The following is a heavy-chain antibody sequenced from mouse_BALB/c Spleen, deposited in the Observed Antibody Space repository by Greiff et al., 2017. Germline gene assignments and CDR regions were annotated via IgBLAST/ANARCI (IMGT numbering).Heavy chain of an antibody. Sequence: EVKLMESGGGLVKPGGSLKLSCAASGFTFSSYAMSWVRQTPEKRLEWVASISSGGSTYYPDSVKGRFTISRDNARNILYLQKSSLRSEDTAMYYCAREGGTVVADAMDYWGQGTSVTVSS. V-gene: IGHV5-6-5*01. CDR2: ISSGGST. CDR1: GFTFSSYA. J-gene: IGHJ4*01. D-gene: IGHD1-1*01. CDR3: AREGGTVVADAMDY.